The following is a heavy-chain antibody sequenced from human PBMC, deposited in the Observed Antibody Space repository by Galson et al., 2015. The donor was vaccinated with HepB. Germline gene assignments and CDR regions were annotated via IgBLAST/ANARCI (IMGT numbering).Heavy chain of an antibody. CDR3: AGEGLGYCSASGCLRNYFHL. D-gene: IGHD2-15*01. J-gene: IGHJ4*02. CDR1: GFPFRSYS. V-gene: IGHV3-48*01. CDR2: ISSSGTTI. Sequence: SLRLSCAASGFPFRSYSMNWVRQAPGGGLEWISSISSSGTTIYYSDSVKGRFTISRDNARNLLYLQMNSPRVEDTAVYYCAGEGLGYCSASGCLRNYFHLWSQGTLVSVSS.